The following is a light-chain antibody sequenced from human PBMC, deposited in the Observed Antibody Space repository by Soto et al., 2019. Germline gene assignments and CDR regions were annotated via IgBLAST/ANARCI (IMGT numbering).Light chain of an antibody. J-gene: IGKJ5*01. CDR1: QSVSSY. CDR2: DAS. CDR3: QQRSNWPRIT. Sequence: SPTTLAWSPGERAILPCLASQSVSSYLAWYQQKPGQAPRLLIYDASNRATGIPARFSGSGSGTDFTLTISSLEPEDFAVYYCQQRSNWPRITVGQGTRLDIK. V-gene: IGKV3-11*01.